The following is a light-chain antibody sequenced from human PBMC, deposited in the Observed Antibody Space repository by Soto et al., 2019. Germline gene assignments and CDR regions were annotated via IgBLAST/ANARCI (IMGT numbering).Light chain of an antibody. V-gene: IGKV1-5*03. J-gene: IGKJ2*01. Sequence: DLQMTQSPSTLSASVGDRVTITCRASQSISSWLAWYQQKPGKAPKLLIYKASSLESGVPSRFSGSGSGTEFTLTISSLQPDDFATYYCQQYNNTFGQGTKLEIK. CDR3: QQYNNT. CDR2: KAS. CDR1: QSISSW.